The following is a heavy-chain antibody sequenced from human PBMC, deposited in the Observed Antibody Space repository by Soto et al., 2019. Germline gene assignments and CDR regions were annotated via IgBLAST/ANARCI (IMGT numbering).Heavy chain of an antibody. J-gene: IGHJ4*02. Sequence: QVQLQESGPGLVKPSQTLSLTCTVSAGSIRSGDYYWTWIRQPPGKGLEWIGYIDHSGSAYYNPSLKSRATISIDTSNNQFSLKMTSVTAADTAVYYCAGELGTFYFVHWGQGTLVTVSS. CDR3: AGELGTFYFVH. CDR2: IDHSGSA. CDR1: AGSIRSGDYY. V-gene: IGHV4-30-4*01. D-gene: IGHD7-27*01.